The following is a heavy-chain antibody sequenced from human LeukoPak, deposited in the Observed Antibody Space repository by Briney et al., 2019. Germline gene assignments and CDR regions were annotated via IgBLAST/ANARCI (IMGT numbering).Heavy chain of an antibody. J-gene: IGHJ3*02. D-gene: IGHD3-22*01. Sequence: ASVKVSCKASGYTFTSYDIDWVRQATGQGLEWMGWMNPNSGNTGYAQKFQGRVTITRNTSISTAYMELSSLRSEDTAVYYCARLCYDSSGYYYVPEAFDIWGQGTMVTVSS. CDR3: ARLCYDSSGYYYVPEAFDI. CDR2: MNPNSGNT. CDR1: GYTFTSYD. V-gene: IGHV1-8*03.